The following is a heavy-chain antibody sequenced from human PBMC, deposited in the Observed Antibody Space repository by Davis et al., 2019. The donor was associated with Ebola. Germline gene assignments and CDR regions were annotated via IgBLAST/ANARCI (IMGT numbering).Heavy chain of an antibody. CDR1: GFTFSSYA. V-gene: IGHV3-64*04. J-gene: IGHJ6*02. CDR3: AKDCWSGYYYYYYYGMDV. D-gene: IGHD3-3*01. CDR2: ISSNGGST. Sequence: GESLKISCSASGFTFSSYAMHWVRQAPGKGLEYVSAISSNGGSTYYADSVKGRFTISRDNSKNTLYLQMNSLRAEDTAVYYCAKDCWSGYYYYYYYGMDVWGQGTTVTVSS.